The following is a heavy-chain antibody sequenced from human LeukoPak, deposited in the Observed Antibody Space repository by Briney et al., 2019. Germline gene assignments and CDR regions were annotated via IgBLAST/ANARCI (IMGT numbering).Heavy chain of an antibody. Sequence: SETLSLTCTVSGGSISSSSYYWGWIRQPPGKGLEWIGTIYYSGSTYYSPSLKSRVTISVDTSKNQFSLKLSSVTAADTAVYYCARGRYCSADICCGGDAYDIWGQGTMVSVSS. V-gene: IGHV4-39*07. J-gene: IGHJ3*02. D-gene: IGHD2-15*01. CDR1: GGSISSSSYY. CDR2: IYYSGST. CDR3: ARGRYCSADICCGGDAYDI.